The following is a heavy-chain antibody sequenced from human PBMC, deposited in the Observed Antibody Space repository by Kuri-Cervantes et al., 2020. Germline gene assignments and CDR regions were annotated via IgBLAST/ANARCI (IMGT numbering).Heavy chain of an antibody. CDR1: GFTFDDYA. D-gene: IGHD2-15*01. V-gene: IGHV3-9*01. CDR3: AKTDVVAATGYYYGMDV. Sequence: SLKISCAASGFTFDDYAMHWVRQAPGKGLEWVSGISWNSGSIGYADSVKGRFTISRDNAKNSLYLQMNSLRAEDTALYYCAKTDVVAATGYYYGMDVWGQGTTVTCYS. J-gene: IGHJ6*01. CDR2: ISWNSGSI.